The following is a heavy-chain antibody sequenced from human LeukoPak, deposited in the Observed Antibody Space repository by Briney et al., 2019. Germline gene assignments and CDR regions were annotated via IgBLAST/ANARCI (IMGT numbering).Heavy chain of an antibody. CDR2: IYENGGTT. V-gene: IGHV3-23*01. J-gene: IGHJ4*02. D-gene: IGHD2-21*01. CDR3: AKDFRIGYSAHFDY. CDR1: GFTFNDYA. Sequence: GGSLRLSCEISGFTFNDYAMSWVRQAPEKGLEFVSGIYENGGTTYYADSVKGRFSISRDNSKNTLYLQMDSLRGEDTAVYYCAKDFRIGYSAHFDYWGQGALVTVSS.